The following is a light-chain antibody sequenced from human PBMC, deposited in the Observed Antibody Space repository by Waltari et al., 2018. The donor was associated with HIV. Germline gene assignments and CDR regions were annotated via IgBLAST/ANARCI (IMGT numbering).Light chain of an antibody. Sequence: EIVLTQSPATLSLSPGERATLSCRASQSVDTFLAWYQQKPGQAPRLLIFDASNRATGIPARFSGSGSGTDFTLTISSLEPEDFALYYCQQRTNWPQNTFGGGTKVEIK. J-gene: IGKJ4*01. CDR1: QSVDTF. V-gene: IGKV3-11*01. CDR2: DAS. CDR3: QQRTNWPQNT.